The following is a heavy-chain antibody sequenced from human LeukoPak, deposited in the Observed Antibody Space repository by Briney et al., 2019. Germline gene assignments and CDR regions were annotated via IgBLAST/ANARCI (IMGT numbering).Heavy chain of an antibody. Sequence: SETLSLTCAVYGGSFSGYYWSWIRQPPGKGLEWIGEINHSGSTNYNPSLKSRVTISVDTSKNQSSLKLSSVTAADTAVYYCAGRRPGIAAAGTFDPWGQGTLVTVSS. J-gene: IGHJ5*02. CDR1: GGSFSGYY. CDR2: INHSGST. V-gene: IGHV4-34*01. D-gene: IGHD6-13*01. CDR3: AGRRPGIAAAGTFDP.